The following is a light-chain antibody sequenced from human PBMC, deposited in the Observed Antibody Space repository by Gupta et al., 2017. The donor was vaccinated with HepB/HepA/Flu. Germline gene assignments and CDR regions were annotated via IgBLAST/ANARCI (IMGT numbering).Light chain of an antibody. V-gene: IGLV8-61*01. Sequence: QTVVTQEPSFSVSPGGTVTLTCGLSSGSVSTSYYPSWYQQTQGQAPRTLIYNTNTRSSGVPERCAASILGTNAVINITGAHADDEAYYYCVPYMGRGSVVFGGGTKMTVL. CDR1: SGSVSTSYY. CDR2: NTN. CDR3: VPYMGRGSVV. J-gene: IGLJ3*02.